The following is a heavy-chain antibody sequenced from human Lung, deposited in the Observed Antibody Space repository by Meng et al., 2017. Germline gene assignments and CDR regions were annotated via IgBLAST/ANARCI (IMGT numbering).Heavy chain of an antibody. J-gene: IGHJ2*01. Sequence: GGLVESGGGLVRPGGSLRLSCAASGFTFNTYAMHWVRQAPGKGLEWVSLMSFDGAQIYYSDSVRGRFTISRDNSKNTLYLQMNSLRAEDTAVYYCARDKPPNDVWGRGTLVTVSS. CDR2: MSFDGAQI. CDR1: GFTFNTYA. CDR3: ARDKPPNDV. V-gene: IGHV3-30*01.